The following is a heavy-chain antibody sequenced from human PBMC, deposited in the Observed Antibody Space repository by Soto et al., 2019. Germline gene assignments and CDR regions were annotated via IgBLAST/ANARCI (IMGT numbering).Heavy chain of an antibody. V-gene: IGHV1-18*01. D-gene: IGHD2-2*01. CDR2: ISVYNGKT. J-gene: IGHJ6*02. CDR3: AREWNDCSTGMCYVSYYYHGMDV. CDR1: GYTFTNYG. Sequence: QVQLVQSGAEVKEPGASVRVSCEASGYTFTNYGISWLRQAPGQGLEWMGWISVYNGKTKYAQKFQGRVTMTTDTSTNTGYMELRSLRSDDTAVYYGAREWNDCSTGMCYVSYYYHGMDVWGQGTTVTVSS.